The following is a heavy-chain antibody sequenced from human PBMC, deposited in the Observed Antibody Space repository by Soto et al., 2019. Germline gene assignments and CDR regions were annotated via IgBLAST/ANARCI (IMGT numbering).Heavy chain of an antibody. J-gene: IGHJ6*02. D-gene: IGHD3-3*01. V-gene: IGHV1-3*05. CDR2: INAGNGNT. CDR3: ARGYDFWGGMDV. Sequence: QVQLVQSGAEEKKPGASVKVSCKASGYTFTSYAMHWVRQAPGHRLEWMGWINAGNGNTKYSQKFQGRVTITRDTSASTAYMELGSLKSEDTAVYCCARGYDFWGGMDVWGQGTTVTVSS. CDR1: GYTFTSYA.